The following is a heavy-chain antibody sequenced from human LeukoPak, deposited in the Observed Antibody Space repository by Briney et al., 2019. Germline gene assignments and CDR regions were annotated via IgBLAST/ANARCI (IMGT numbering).Heavy chain of an antibody. CDR3: AREWDYYDSSGYFNGYFDY. CDR1: GYTFTSYG. J-gene: IGHJ4*02. D-gene: IGHD3-22*01. V-gene: IGHV1-18*01. CDR2: IGAYNGNT. Sequence: ASVKVSCKASGYTFTSYGISWVRQAPGQGLEWMGWIGAYNGNTNYAQKLQGRVTMTTDTSTSTAYMELRSLRSDDTAVYYCAREWDYYDSSGYFNGYFDYWGQGTLVTVSS.